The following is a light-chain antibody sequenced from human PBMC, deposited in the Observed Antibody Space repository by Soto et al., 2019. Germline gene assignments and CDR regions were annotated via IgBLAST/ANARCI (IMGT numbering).Light chain of an antibody. Sequence: EIVMTQSPATLSVSPGERGTLSCRASQSVSSNLAWYQQKPGQAPRLLIYGASTRATGIPARFSGSGSGTEFTLTISSLQPEDFAVYYCQQYNKWPWTFGQGTKVEIK. V-gene: IGKV3-15*01. CDR3: QQYNKWPWT. J-gene: IGKJ1*01. CDR2: GAS. CDR1: QSVSSN.